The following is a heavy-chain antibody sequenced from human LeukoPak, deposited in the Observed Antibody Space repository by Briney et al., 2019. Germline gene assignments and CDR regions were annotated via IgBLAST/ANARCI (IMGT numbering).Heavy chain of an antibody. CDR2: IRYDGSNK. CDR3: ATDPILGYCSDGSCSY. CDR1: GFTFSSYG. D-gene: IGHD2-15*01. V-gene: IGHV3-30*02. Sequence: PGGSLRLSCAASGFTFSSYGMHWVRQAPGKGLEWVAFIRYDGSNKYYADSVKGRFTISRDNSKNTLYLQMNSLRAEDTAVYYCATDPILGYCSDGSCSYWGQGTLVTVSS. J-gene: IGHJ4*02.